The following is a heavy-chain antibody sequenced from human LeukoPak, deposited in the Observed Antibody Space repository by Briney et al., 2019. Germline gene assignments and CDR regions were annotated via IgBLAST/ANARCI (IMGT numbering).Heavy chain of an antibody. CDR1: GGTFSSYA. D-gene: IGHD3-10*01. Sequence: GASVKVSCKASGGTFSSYAISWVRQAPGQGLEWMGGIIPIFGTANYAQKFQCRVTITADESKSTAYMELSSLRSEDTAVYYCGRALRITMVRGAYNWFDPWGQGTLVTVSS. CDR3: GRALRITMVRGAYNWFDP. V-gene: IGHV1-69*13. J-gene: IGHJ5*02. CDR2: IIPIFGTA.